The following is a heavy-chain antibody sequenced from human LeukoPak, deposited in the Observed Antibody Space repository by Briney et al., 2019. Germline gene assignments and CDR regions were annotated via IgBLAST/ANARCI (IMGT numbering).Heavy chain of an antibody. Sequence: GASVKVSCKASGYTFTSYGISWVRQAPGQGLEWMGWINPNSGGTNYAQKFQGRVTMTRDTSISTAYMELSRLRSDDTAVYYCARSQQLDAFDIWGQGTMVTVSS. V-gene: IGHV1-2*02. J-gene: IGHJ3*02. CDR1: GYTFTSYG. CDR3: ARSQQLDAFDI. CDR2: INPNSGGT. D-gene: IGHD6-13*01.